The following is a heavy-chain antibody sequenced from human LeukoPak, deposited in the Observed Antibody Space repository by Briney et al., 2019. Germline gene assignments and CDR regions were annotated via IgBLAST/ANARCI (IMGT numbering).Heavy chain of an antibody. CDR1: GGSIGTYY. V-gene: IGHV4-59*08. Sequence: SETLSLTCTVSGGSIGTYYWSWIRQPPGKGLEWIGYIYFSGSTNYNPSLKSRVTMSVDTSKNQFSLKLSSVTAADTAVYYCARHTFTGSYYGMDVWGQGTTVTVSS. D-gene: IGHD2/OR15-2a*01. J-gene: IGHJ6*02. CDR2: IYFSGST. CDR3: ARHTFTGSYYGMDV.